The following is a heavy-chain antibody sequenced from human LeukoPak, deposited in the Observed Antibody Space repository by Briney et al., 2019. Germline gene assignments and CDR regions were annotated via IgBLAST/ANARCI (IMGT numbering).Heavy chain of an antibody. CDR3: ARAPDNPWGAFDI. D-gene: IGHD3-16*01. J-gene: IGHJ3*02. CDR2: IIPILGIA. Sequence: SVKVSCKASEGTFSSYAISWVRQAPGQGLEWMGRIIPILGIANYAQKFQGRVTITADKSTSTAYMELSSLRSEDTAVYYCARAPDNPWGAFDIWGQGTMVTVSS. CDR1: EGTFSSYA. V-gene: IGHV1-69*04.